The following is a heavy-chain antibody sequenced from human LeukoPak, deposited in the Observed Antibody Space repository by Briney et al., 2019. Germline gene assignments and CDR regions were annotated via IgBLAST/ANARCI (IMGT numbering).Heavy chain of an antibody. D-gene: IGHD5-18*01. CDR1: DVSISDSSYD. CDR2: IGRSSSTI. J-gene: IGHJ4*02. Sequence: ASETLSLTCSVSDVSISDSSYDWGWVRQPPGKGLEWVSYIGRSSSTIFYADSVKGRFTISRDNAKNSLYLQMNSLRAEDTAVYYCARDLIYSYDYWGQGTLVTVSS. CDR3: ARDLIYSYDY. V-gene: IGHV3-48*01.